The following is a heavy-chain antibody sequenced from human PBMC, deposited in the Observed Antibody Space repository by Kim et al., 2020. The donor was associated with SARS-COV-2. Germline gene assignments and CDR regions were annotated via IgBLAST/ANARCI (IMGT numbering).Heavy chain of an antibody. J-gene: IGHJ4*02. CDR2: MNPNSGNT. CDR1: GYTFTSYD. D-gene: IGHD3-10*02. Sequence: ASVKVSCKASGYTFTSYDINWVRQATGQGLEWMGWMNPNSGNTGYAQKFQGRVTMTRNTSISTAYMELSSLRSEDTAVYYCARTPSGRGVNDRVDYWDQGPLITVSS. V-gene: IGHV1-8*01. CDR3: ARTPSGRGVNDRVDY.